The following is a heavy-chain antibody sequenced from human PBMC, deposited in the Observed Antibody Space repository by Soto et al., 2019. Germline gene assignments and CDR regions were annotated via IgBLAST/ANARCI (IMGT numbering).Heavy chain of an antibody. J-gene: IGHJ4*02. D-gene: IGHD2-15*01. CDR2: IRSSESPT. CDR1: GFAFSNYS. CDR3: GRLQNFINWCFDS. Sequence: PGGSLRLSCVGSGFAFSNYSMNWVRQAPGKGLKWVSYIRSSESPTYYAGSVKGRFTISRDNAKKSLYLQMNSLRAEDTAVYYCGRLQNFINWCFDSWGQGVLVTVSS. V-gene: IGHV3-48*01.